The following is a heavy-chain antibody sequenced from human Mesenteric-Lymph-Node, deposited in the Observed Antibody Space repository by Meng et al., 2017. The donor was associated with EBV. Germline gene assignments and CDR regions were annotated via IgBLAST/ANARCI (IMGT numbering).Heavy chain of an antibody. Sequence: PPPQEGVPGLVKPSETLSLTCAVSGGSISTTNYYWGWIRQPPEKGLEWIGYIYFSGSTYYNPSLKSRVTISVDTSKNQFSLRLTSVTAADTAVYYCARGGDTAMASAFLLDWGQGTLVTVSS. CDR3: ARGGDTAMASAFLLD. D-gene: IGHD5-18*01. CDR1: GGSISTTNYY. J-gene: IGHJ4*02. V-gene: IGHV4-39*07. CDR2: IYFSGST.